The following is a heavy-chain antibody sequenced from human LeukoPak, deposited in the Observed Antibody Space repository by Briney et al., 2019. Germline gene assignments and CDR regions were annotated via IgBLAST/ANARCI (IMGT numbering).Heavy chain of an antibody. D-gene: IGHD3-3*01. V-gene: IGHV4-34*01. CDR3: ARLGEWLSIDAFDI. Sequence: SETLSLTCAVYGGSFCGYYWSWIRQPPGKGLEWIGEINHSGSINYNPSLKSRVTISVDTSKNQFSLKLSSVTAADTAVYYCARLGEWLSIDAFDIWGQGTMVTVSS. CDR2: INHSGSI. CDR1: GGSFCGYY. J-gene: IGHJ3*02.